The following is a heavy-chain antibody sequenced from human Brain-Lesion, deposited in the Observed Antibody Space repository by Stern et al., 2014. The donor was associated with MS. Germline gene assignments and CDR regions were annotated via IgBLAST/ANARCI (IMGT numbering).Heavy chain of an antibody. D-gene: IGHD1-26*01. Sequence: QVQLQESGPGLVKPSETLSLTCTVSGGSITSSSYYWGWIRQPPGRGLEYIGTVYYTGSTFYDPSLKSRVTISVDPSKNQAALKLPSVTAADTAVYYCVRPDIMGTIWNWGQGTLVTVSS. CDR3: VRPDIMGTIWN. V-gene: IGHV4-39*01. J-gene: IGHJ4*02. CDR1: GGSITSSSYY. CDR2: VYYTGST.